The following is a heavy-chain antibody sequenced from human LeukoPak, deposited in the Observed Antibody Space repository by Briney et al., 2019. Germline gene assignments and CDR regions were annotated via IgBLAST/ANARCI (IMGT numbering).Heavy chain of an antibody. CDR2: IKQDGSEK. J-gene: IGHJ2*01. V-gene: IGHV3-7*01. D-gene: IGHD6-13*01. Sequence: GGSLRLSCAASGFTFNNYWMSWVRQAPGKGLEWVANIKQDGSEKYFADSLKGRFTISRDNAKNSLYLQMNSLRAEDTAVYYCARDTAAASHFDLWGRGTLVTVSS. CDR1: GFTFNNYW. CDR3: ARDTAAASHFDL.